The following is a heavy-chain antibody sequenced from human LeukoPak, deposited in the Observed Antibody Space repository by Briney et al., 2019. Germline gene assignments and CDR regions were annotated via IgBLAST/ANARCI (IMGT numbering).Heavy chain of an antibody. CDR3: ARGTIFGPPYFDY. D-gene: IGHD3-3*01. CDR1: GGSFSGYY. J-gene: IGHJ4*02. CDR2: INHSGST. Sequence: SETLSLTCAVYGGSFSGYYWSWIRQPPGKGLEWIGEINHSGSTNYNPSLKSRVTISVDTSKNQFSLKLSSVTAADTAVYYCARGTIFGPPYFDYWGQGTLVTVSS. V-gene: IGHV4-34*01.